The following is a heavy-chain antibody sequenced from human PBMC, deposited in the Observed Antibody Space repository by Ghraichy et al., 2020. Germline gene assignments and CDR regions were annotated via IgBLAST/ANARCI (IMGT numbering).Heavy chain of an antibody. D-gene: IGHD4-17*01. CDR1: GGSISSYY. CDR3: ARPRGDYGIAFDI. V-gene: IGHV4-59*01. J-gene: IGHJ3*02. Sequence: SETLSLTCTVSGGSISSYYWSWIRQPPGKGLEWIGYIYYSGSTNYNPSLKSRVTISVDTSKNQFSLKLSSVTAADTAVYYCARPRGDYGIAFDIWGQGTMVTVSS. CDR2: IYYSGST.